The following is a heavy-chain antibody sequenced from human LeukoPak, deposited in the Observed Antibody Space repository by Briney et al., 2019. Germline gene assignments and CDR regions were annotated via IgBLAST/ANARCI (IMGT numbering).Heavy chain of an antibody. V-gene: IGHV3-53*01. Sequence: GGSLRLSCAASGFTVSSNYMSWVRQAPGKGLEWVSVIYSGGSTYYADSVKGRFTISRDNSKNTLYLQMNSLRAEDTAVYYCARDYITMVRGVIIKAGLHWGQGTLVTVSS. CDR3: ARDYITMVRGVIIKAGLH. CDR1: GFTVSSNY. CDR2: IYSGGST. J-gene: IGHJ4*02. D-gene: IGHD3-10*01.